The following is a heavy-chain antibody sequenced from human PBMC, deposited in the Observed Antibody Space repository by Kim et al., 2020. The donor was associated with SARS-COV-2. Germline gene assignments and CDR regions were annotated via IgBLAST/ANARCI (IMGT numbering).Heavy chain of an antibody. D-gene: IGHD2-15*01. J-gene: IGHJ5*02. CDR3: ARQLNAAFDP. V-gene: IGHV5-10-1*01. Sequence: TNYSPSFQGHVTISADKSISTAYRQWSSLKASDTAMYYCARQLNAAFDPWGQGTLVTVSS. CDR2: T.